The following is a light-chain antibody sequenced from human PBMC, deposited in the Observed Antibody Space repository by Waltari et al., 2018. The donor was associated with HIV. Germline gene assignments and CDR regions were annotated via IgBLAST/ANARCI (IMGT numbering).Light chain of an antibody. CDR2: GAS. CDR1: QTIGSSY. J-gene: IGKJ1*01. V-gene: IGKV3-20*01. CDR3: QHFGSSRT. Sequence: EIVLTQSPGTLSLSPGERATLSCRASQTIGSSYLAWYQQKPGQAPRLLIFGASTRATGIPDRFSGSGAGTDFTLTISRLEPEDFAVYYCQHFGSSRTFGQGT.